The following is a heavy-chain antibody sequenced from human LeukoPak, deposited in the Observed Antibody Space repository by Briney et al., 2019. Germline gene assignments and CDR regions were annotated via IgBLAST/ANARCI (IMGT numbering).Heavy chain of an antibody. J-gene: IGHJ4*02. CDR1: GGTFSSYA. Sequence: SVKVSCKASGGTFSSYAISWVRQAPGQGLEWMGRIIPILGIANYAQKFQGRVTITADKSTSTAYMELSSLRSEDTAVYYCASSCSSTSCYNVSDYWGQGTLVTVSS. V-gene: IGHV1-69*04. CDR2: IIPILGIA. CDR3: ASSCSSTSCYNVSDY. D-gene: IGHD2-2*02.